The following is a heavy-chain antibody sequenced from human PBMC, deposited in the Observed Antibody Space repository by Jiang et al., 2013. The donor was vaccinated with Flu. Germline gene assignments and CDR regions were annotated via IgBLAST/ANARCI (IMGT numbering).Heavy chain of an antibody. V-gene: IGHV3-72*01. Sequence: QLLESGGGLVQPGGSLRLSCAASGFTFSDYYMDWVRQAPGKGLEWVARIRNKAKSHTTEYAASVKGRFTVSRDDSKNSLYLQMNSLKTEDTALYYCASLPGDYWGQGTLVTVSS. CDR2: IRNKAKSHTT. CDR1: GFTFSDYY. CDR3: ASLPGDY. J-gene: IGHJ4*02.